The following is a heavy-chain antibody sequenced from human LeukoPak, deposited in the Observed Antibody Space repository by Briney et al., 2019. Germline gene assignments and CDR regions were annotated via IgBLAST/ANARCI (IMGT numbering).Heavy chain of an antibody. V-gene: IGHV3-30*04. CDR3: TRDHNRRLGELSLLDY. D-gene: IGHD3-16*02. J-gene: IGHJ4*02. CDR1: GFTFRSYA. Sequence: PGRSLRLSCAASGFTFRSYAMHWVRQAPGKGLEWVAVISFDGSNKYYADFVKGRFTISRDNSKNTLYLQMDRQRVEDTAVYYCTRDHNRRLGELSLLDYWGQGTLVTVSS. CDR2: ISFDGSNK.